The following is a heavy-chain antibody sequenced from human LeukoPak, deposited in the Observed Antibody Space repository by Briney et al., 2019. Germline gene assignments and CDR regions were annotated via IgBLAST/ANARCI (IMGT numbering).Heavy chain of an antibody. Sequence: SETLSLTCTVSGGSISSGDYYWSWIRQPPGKGLEWIGYIYYSGSTYYNPSLKSRDTVSVDTSKNQFSLKLSSVTAADTAVYYCARVAHSFYYDSSGEPWYFDYWGQGTLVTVSS. CDR3: ARVAHSFYYDSSGEPWYFDY. D-gene: IGHD3-22*01. CDR2: IYYSGST. V-gene: IGHV4-30-4*01. CDR1: GGSISSGDYY. J-gene: IGHJ4*02.